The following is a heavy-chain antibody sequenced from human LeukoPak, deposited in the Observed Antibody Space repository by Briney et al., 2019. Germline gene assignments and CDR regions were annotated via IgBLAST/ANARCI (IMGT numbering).Heavy chain of an antibody. J-gene: IGHJ4*02. CDR3: ARVVSRWDPFDY. Sequence: ASVKVSCKASGYTFTGYYMHWVRQATGQGLEWMGWINPNSGGTNYAQKFQGRVTMTRDTSISTAYMELSRLRSDDTAVYYCARVVSRWDPFDYWGQGTLVTVSS. D-gene: IGHD1-26*01. CDR1: GYTFTGYY. CDR2: INPNSGGT. V-gene: IGHV1-2*02.